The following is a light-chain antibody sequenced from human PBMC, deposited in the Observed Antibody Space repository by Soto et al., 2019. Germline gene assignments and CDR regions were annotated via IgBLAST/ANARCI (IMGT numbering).Light chain of an antibody. Sequence: QSALTQPPSASGSPGQSVTISCTGSSSDVGGYNCVSWFQRHPGKAPKLMIFEDIKRPSGVPDRFSASKSGNTASLTVSGLQAEDEADYYCSSYGGSDNLIFGGGTQLTVL. CDR3: SSYGGSDNLI. V-gene: IGLV2-8*01. J-gene: IGLJ2*01. CDR1: SSDVGGYNC. CDR2: EDI.